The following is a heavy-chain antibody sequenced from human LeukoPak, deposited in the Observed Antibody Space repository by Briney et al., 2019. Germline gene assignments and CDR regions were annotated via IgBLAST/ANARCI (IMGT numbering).Heavy chain of an antibody. CDR2: ISPSGTDI. J-gene: IGHJ4*02. Sequence: GGSLRLSCAVSGFTFTDTYMTWIRQAPGKGLESLSYISPSGTDISYADSVKGRFTISRDSSKNTLYLQMNRLRAEDAAVYYCAKAPVTTCSGAYCYPFDYWGQGTLVTVSS. D-gene: IGHD2-21*01. CDR1: GFTFTDTY. V-gene: IGHV3-11*01. CDR3: AKAPVTTCSGAYCYPFDY.